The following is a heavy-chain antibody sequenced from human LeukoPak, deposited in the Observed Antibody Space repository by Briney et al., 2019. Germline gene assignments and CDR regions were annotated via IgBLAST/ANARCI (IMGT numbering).Heavy chain of an antibody. J-gene: IGHJ4*02. Sequence: PGRSLRLSCAASGFTFSSYGMHWVRQAPGKGLEWVAVISYDGSNKYYVDSVKGRFTISRDNSKNTLYLQTNSLRAEDTAVYYCSYGSGSYSYYSDYWGQGTLVTVSS. CDR3: SYGSGSYSYYSDY. CDR1: GFTFSSYG. CDR2: ISYDGSNK. D-gene: IGHD3-10*01. V-gene: IGHV3-30*03.